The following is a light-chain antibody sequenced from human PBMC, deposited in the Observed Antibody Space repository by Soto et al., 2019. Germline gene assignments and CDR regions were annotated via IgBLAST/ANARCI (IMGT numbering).Light chain of an antibody. CDR2: EKS. Sequence: DIQLTQSPSALSASVGDRVSISCRASQDIAHNLNWYQQKPGRAPKLLIFEKSTLLYGVPSRFSGSGSGTEFTLKISILQPEDFATYFCQQYSAHPLPFGGGTRVEIK. J-gene: IGKJ4*01. V-gene: IGKV1-9*01. CDR3: QQYSAHPLP. CDR1: QDIAHN.